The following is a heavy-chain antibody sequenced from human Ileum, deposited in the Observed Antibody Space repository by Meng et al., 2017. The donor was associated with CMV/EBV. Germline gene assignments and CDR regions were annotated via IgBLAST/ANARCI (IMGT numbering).Heavy chain of an antibody. V-gene: IGHV4-39*01. J-gene: IGHJ6*02. CDR3: RRVWYDFWSSYYYGMDV. CDR2: IYYSGST. D-gene: IGHD3-3*01. CDR1: GGAISNSSYY. Sequence: SETLSLTCSVSGGAISNSSYYWVWIRQPPGQGLEWIENIYYSGSTCYNPSLKSRVIVSVDTSKDQFSLKLTSVTAAATAVYYGRRVWYDFWSSYYYGMDVWGQGTTVTVSS.